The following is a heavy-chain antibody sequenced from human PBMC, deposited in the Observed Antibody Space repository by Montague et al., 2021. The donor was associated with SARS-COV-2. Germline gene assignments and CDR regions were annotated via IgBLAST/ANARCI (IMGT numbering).Heavy chain of an antibody. D-gene: IGHD3-22*01. Sequence: SLRLSCAASGFTFSTYTMHWVRQAPGKGLEWVALISDDGRNKYYADPVKGRFSISRDNSKNTLSLQMNSLGAEDTAVYYCARDRNYDRPYAMDVWGQGTTVTVSS. CDR3: ARDRNYDRPYAMDV. CDR1: GFTFSTYT. CDR2: ISDDGRNK. J-gene: IGHJ6*02. V-gene: IGHV3-30*04.